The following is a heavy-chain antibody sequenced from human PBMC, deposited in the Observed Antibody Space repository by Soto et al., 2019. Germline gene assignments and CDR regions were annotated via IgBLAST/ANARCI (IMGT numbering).Heavy chain of an antibody. D-gene: IGHD6-19*01. CDR3: AKADSSGWYGPIFDY. CDR2: ISGSGGST. Sequence: GGSLRLSCAASGFTFSSYAMSWVRQAPGKGLEWVSAISGSGGSTYYADSVKGRFTISRDNSKNTLYLQMNSLRAEDTAVYYCAKADSSGWYGPIFDYWGQGTLVTVSS. CDR1: GFTFSSYA. J-gene: IGHJ4*02. V-gene: IGHV3-23*01.